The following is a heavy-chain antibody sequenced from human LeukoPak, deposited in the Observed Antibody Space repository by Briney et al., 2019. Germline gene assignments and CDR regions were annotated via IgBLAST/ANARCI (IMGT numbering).Heavy chain of an antibody. Sequence: GWSLRLSCAASGFTFRNYEMHWVRQAPGKGLEGVSYISSSGSDIYYADSVKGRFTISRDNAKNSLYLQVNSLRAEDTALYYCARNFGGGDSSGPYYWGQGTLVTVS. CDR3: ARNFGGGDSSGPYY. CDR1: GFTFRNYE. CDR2: ISSSGSDI. D-gene: IGHD3-22*01. J-gene: IGHJ4*02. V-gene: IGHV3-48*03.